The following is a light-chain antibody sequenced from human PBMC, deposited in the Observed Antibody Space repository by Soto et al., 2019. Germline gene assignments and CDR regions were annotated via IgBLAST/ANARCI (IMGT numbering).Light chain of an antibody. Sequence: VLTQSPATLSVSPGEGATLSCRASDTVGINLAWYQRRPGQPPRLLIYGASTRATGVPDRVSGSGSGTEFTPAISSPQSEDFAIYYCQQYNNWPYTFGRGTKLEI. J-gene: IGKJ2*01. CDR3: QQYNNWPYT. CDR2: GAS. V-gene: IGKV3-15*01. CDR1: DTVGIN.